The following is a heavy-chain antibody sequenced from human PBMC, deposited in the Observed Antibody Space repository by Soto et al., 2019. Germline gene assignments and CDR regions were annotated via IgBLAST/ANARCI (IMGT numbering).Heavy chain of an antibody. D-gene: IGHD6-19*01. J-gene: IGHJ5*01. CDR3: ARGGWSVDS. CDR1: GGSMSSLY. Sequence: PSETLSLTCTVSGGSMSSLYWSWIRQPPGKGLEWVGYIYYNGNTDYNPSLKSRITMSVDTSKNQFSLKLTFVTAADTAVYFCARGGWSVDSWGRGILVTVSS. CDR2: IYYNGNT. V-gene: IGHV4-59*11.